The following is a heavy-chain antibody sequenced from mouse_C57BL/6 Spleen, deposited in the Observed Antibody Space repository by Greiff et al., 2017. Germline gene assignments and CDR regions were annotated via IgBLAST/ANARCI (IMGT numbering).Heavy chain of an antibody. CDR1: GFSLTSYG. CDR3: ARLAGAGAMDY. CDR2: IWGVGST. Sequence: QVQLQQSGPGLVAPSQSLSITCTVSGFSLTSYGVDWVRQSPGKGLEWLGVIWGVGSTNYNSALKSRLSSSKDNSKSQVFLKMNSLLTYDTAMKYCARLAGAGAMDYWGQGTSVTVSS. D-gene: IGHD4-1*01. V-gene: IGHV2-6*01. J-gene: IGHJ4*01.